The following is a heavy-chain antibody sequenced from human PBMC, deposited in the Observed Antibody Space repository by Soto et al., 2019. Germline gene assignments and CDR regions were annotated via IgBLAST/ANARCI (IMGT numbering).Heavy chain of an antibody. J-gene: IGHJ4*02. CDR3: AKDSVGIGITEIFES. D-gene: IGHD3-3*02. CDR2: ISGSGGST. Sequence: LRLSCAASGFPFSNYAMTWVRQAPGKGLEWLSAISGSGGSTYYADSVKGRFTISRDNSRTTLYLQMNSLRAEDTALYYCAKDSVGIGITEIFESWGQGTLVTVSS. CDR1: GFPFSNYA. V-gene: IGHV3-23*01.